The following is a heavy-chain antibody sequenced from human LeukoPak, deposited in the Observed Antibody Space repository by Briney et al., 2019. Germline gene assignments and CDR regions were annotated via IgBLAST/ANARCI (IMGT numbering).Heavy chain of an antibody. V-gene: IGHV4-59*01. CDR1: GGSISSYY. Sequence: SETLSLTCTVSGGSISSYYWSWIRQPPGKGLEWIGYIYYSGSTNYNPSLKSRVTISVDTSKNQFSLKLSSVTAADTAVYYCARGGITEDFDYWGQGTLVTVS. J-gene: IGHJ4*02. CDR2: IYYSGST. CDR3: ARGGITEDFDY.